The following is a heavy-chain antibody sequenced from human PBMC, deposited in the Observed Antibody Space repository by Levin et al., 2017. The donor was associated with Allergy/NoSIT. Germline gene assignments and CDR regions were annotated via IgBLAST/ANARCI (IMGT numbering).Heavy chain of an antibody. Sequence: GGSLRLSCTASGFTFSSYAMSWVRQAPGKGLEWVSTISGSGVTTYYADSVKGRFTFSRDNSKSTLYLQMNSLRAEDTAVYYCARALDYNYYMDVWGKGTTVTVSS. CDR3: ARALDYNYYMDV. J-gene: IGHJ6*03. CDR1: GFTFSSYA. CDR2: ISGSGVTT. V-gene: IGHV3-23*01.